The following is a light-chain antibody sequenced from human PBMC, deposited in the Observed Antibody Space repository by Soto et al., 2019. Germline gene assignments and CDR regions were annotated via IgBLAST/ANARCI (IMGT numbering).Light chain of an antibody. CDR3: QQYHTSPYT. CDR2: GAS. V-gene: IGKV3-20*01. CDR1: QSVSSSY. Sequence: EIVLTQSPGTLSLSPGERATLSCRASQSVSSSYLAWYQQKPGQAPRLLIYGASSRATGISDRFSGWGSGTDFTLVISRLEPEDFAVYYCQQYHTSPYTFGQGTKLEF. J-gene: IGKJ2*01.